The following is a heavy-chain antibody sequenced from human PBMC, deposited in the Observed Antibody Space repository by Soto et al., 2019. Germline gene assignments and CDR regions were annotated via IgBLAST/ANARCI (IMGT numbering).Heavy chain of an antibody. CDR3: ARVSHATYVEADY. Sequence: APVKVSCKASGYTFTSYGISWVRQAPGQGLEWMGIINPSGGSTSYAQKFQGRVTMTRDTSTSTVYMELSSLRSEDTAVYYCARVSHATYVEADYWGQGTLVTVSS. J-gene: IGHJ4*02. V-gene: IGHV1-46*01. CDR1: GYTFTSYG. D-gene: IGHD3-16*01. CDR2: INPSGGST.